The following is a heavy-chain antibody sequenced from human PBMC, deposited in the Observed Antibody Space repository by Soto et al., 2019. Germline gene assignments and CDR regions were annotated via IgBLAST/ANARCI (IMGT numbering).Heavy chain of an antibody. J-gene: IGHJ4*02. CDR2: AYHSGST. CDR3: ARSPPSSYYGGSGTFDY. V-gene: IGHV4-4*02. Sequence: SETLSLTCAVSGGFTSTNNWWSWVRQPPGKGLEWIGDAYHSGSTEYNPSLKSRVSVSVDKSKNQISLKLTSATAADTAVYYCARSPPSSYYGGSGTFDYWGQGTLVTVSS. CDR1: GGFTSTNNW. D-gene: IGHD3-10*01.